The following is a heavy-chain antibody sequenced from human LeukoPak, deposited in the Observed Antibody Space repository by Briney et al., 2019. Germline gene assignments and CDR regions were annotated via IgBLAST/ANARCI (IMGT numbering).Heavy chain of an antibody. Sequence: ASVKVSCKASGYTFTSYGITWVRQAPGQGLEWMGWISAYNGNTNYAQKLQGRVTMTTEKSTSTAYMERKNLRSDDTAVYYCARGHRGDSSAWTYYYYMDVWGKGTTVTVSS. CDR1: GYTFTSYG. CDR3: ARGHRGDSSAWTYYYYMDV. J-gene: IGHJ6*03. V-gene: IGHV1-18*01. D-gene: IGHD6-19*01. CDR2: ISAYNGNT.